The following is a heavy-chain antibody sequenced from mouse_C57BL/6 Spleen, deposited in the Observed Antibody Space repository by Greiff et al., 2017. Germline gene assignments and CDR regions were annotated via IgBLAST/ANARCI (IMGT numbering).Heavy chain of an antibody. Sequence: VQLQQSGPELVKPGASVKISCKASGYTFTDYYMNWVKQSHGKSLEWIGDINPNNGGTSYNQKFKGKATLTVDKSSSTAYMELRSLTSEDSAVYYCARSTGSYYGNYDYWGQGTTLTVSS. D-gene: IGHD2-10*01. CDR2: INPNNGGT. V-gene: IGHV1-26*01. CDR3: ARSTGSYYGNYDY. J-gene: IGHJ2*01. CDR1: GYTFTDYY.